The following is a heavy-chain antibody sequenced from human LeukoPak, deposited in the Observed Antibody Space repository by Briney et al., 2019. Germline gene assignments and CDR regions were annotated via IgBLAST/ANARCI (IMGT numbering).Heavy chain of an antibody. CDR1: GFTFSSYA. Sequence: PGGSLRLSCAASGFTFSSYAMSWVRQAPGKGLEWVSAISGSGGSTYYADSVKGRFTISRDNSKNTLYLQMNSLRAEDTAVYHCAKDPDSYYYDSSGYNNWFDPWGQGTLVTVSS. D-gene: IGHD3-22*01. J-gene: IGHJ5*02. CDR3: AKDPDSYYYDSSGYNNWFDP. CDR2: ISGSGGST. V-gene: IGHV3-23*01.